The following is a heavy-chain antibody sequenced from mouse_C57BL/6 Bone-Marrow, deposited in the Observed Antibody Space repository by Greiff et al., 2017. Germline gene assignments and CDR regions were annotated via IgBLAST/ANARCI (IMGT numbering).Heavy chain of an antibody. CDR1: GFNIKNTY. CDR2: IDPEDGDT. Sequence: DVKLQESVAELVRPGASVKLSCTASGFNIKNTYMHWVKQRPEQGLEWIGRIDPEDGDTEYAPKFQGKATMTADTSSNTAYLQLSSLTSEDTAVYYCTRGLLAWFAYWGQGTLVTVSA. V-gene: IGHV14-1*01. J-gene: IGHJ3*01. D-gene: IGHD1-1*01. CDR3: TRGLLAWFAY.